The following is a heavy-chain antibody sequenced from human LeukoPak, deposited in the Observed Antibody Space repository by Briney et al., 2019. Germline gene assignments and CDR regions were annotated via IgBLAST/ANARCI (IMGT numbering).Heavy chain of an antibody. J-gene: IGHJ4*02. D-gene: IGHD1-26*01. CDR1: GFTFSSYA. CDR3: ARDKWEGRSKLLDY. Sequence: GGSLRLSCAASGFTFSSYAMSWVRQAPGKGLEWLADIWYDGSKKYYADSVKGRFTISRDDSKSTLYLQMNSLRAEDTAVYYCARDKWEGRSKLLDYGGQGTLVTVSS. CDR2: IWYDGSKK. V-gene: IGHV3-33*08.